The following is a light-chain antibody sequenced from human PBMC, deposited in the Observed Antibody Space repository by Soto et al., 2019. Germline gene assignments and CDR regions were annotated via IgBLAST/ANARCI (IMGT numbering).Light chain of an antibody. CDR3: SSYTGTNWL. CDR1: RSDVGSYDY. V-gene: IGLV2-14*01. CDR2: EVI. Sequence: QSALTQPASVSGSPGQSITISCTGTRSDVGSYDYVSWYQQYPGKAPKLIIYEVINRPSGVSTRFSGSKSGNTASLTISGLLAEDEADYYCSSYTGTNWLFGGGTKLTVL. J-gene: IGLJ3*02.